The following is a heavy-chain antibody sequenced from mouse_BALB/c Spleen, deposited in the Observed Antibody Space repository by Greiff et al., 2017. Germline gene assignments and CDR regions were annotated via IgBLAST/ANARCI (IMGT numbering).Heavy chain of an antibody. CDR2: IRSKSNNYAT. Sequence: AGGLVQPKGSSKLSCAASGFTFNTNAMNLVRQAPGKGLEWVARIRSKSNNYATYYADSVKDRFTISRDDSQSMLYLQMNNLKTEDTAMYYCVRDAITYAMDYWGQGTSVTVSS. D-gene: IGHD2-4*01. J-gene: IGHJ4*01. CDR1: GFTFNTNA. CDR3: VRDAITYAMDY. V-gene: IGHV10S3*01.